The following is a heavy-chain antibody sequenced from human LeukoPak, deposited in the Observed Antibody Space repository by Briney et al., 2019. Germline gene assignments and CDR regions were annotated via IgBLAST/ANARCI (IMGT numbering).Heavy chain of an antibody. V-gene: IGHV1-24*01. Sequence: GASVKVSCKVSGSTLTELSMHWVRQAPGKGLEWLGGFDPEDGETIYSQKFQGRVTMTEDTSTDTAYMELRSLRSEDTAVYYCATQRAYYYDSSGYYGAFDIWGQGTMVTVSS. CDR2: FDPEDGET. D-gene: IGHD3-22*01. CDR3: ATQRAYYYDSSGYYGAFDI. CDR1: GSTLTELS. J-gene: IGHJ3*02.